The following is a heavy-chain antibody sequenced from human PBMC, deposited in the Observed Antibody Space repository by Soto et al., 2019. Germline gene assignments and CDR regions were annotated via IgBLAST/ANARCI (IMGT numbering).Heavy chain of an antibody. CDR2: ISGSGGST. Sequence: PGGSLRLSCAASGFTFSSYAMSWVRQAPGKGLEWVSAISGSGGSTYYADSVKDRFTISRDNSKNTLYLQMNRLRAEDTAVYYCAKDGDTGTAMALGFSYYYGMDVWGQGTTVTVSS. V-gene: IGHV3-23*01. J-gene: IGHJ6*02. CDR1: GFTFSSYA. D-gene: IGHD5-18*01. CDR3: AKDGDTGTAMALGFSYYYGMDV.